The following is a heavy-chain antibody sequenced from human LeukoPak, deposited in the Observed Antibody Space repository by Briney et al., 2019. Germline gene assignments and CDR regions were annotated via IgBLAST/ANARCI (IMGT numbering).Heavy chain of an antibody. CDR3: ARDQARYYYDSSGYFCDY. D-gene: IGHD3-22*01. J-gene: IGHJ4*02. CDR2: INHSGST. Sequence: SETLSLTCAVYGGSFSGYYWSWIRQPPGKGLEWIGEINHSGSTNYNPSLKSRVTISVDTSKNQFSLKLSSVTAADTAVYYCARDQARYYYDSSGYFCDYWGQGTLVTVSS. V-gene: IGHV4-34*01. CDR1: GGSFSGYY.